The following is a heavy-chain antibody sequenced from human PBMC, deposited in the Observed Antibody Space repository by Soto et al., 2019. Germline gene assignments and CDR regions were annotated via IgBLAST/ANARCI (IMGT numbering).Heavy chain of an antibody. CDR1: GFTFSSYG. J-gene: IGHJ4*02. CDR2: ISYDGSNK. D-gene: IGHD1-26*01. CDR3: AKVAVGATCGD. Sequence: QVQLVESGGGVVQPGRSLRLSCAASGFTFSSYGMHWVRQAPGKGLEWVAVISYDGSNKYYADSVKGRFTISRDNSKNSLYLQMNSLRAEDTAVYYCAKVAVGATCGDWGQGSLVTVSS. V-gene: IGHV3-30*18.